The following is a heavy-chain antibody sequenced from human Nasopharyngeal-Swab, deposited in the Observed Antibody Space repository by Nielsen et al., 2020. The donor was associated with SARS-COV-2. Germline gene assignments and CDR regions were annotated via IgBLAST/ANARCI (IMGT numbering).Heavy chain of an antibody. CDR3: ARGAYYGSGSYFHYYYGMDV. D-gene: IGHD3-10*01. Sequence: WVQQAPGQGLEWMGIINPSGGSTSYAQKFQGRVTMTRDTSTSTVYMELSSLRSEDTAVYYCARGAYYGSGSYFHYYYGMDVWGQGTTVTVSS. CDR2: INPSGGST. J-gene: IGHJ6*02. V-gene: IGHV1-46*01.